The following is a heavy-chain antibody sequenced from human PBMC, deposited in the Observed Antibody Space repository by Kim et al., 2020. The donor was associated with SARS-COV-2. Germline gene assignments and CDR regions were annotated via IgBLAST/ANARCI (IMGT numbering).Heavy chain of an antibody. J-gene: IGHJ4*02. Sequence: SETLSLTCAVSGGSISSSNWWTWLRQPPGKGLEWIGEIYHTDSTNYNTSLKSRVTISVDKSKNQFSLRLTSMTAADTAMYYCARAPEGAGTIDYWGRGTLVTVSS. CDR2: IYHTDST. CDR3: ARAPEGAGTIDY. V-gene: IGHV4-4*02. CDR1: GGSISSSNW. D-gene: IGHD6-19*01.